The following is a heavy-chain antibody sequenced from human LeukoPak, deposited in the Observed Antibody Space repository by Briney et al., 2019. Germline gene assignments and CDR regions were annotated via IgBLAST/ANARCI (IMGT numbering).Heavy chain of an antibody. CDR3: ARLSGRDYYFDY. D-gene: IGHD4/OR15-4a*01. J-gene: IGHJ4*02. CDR1: GGSISSYY. Sequence: SETLSLTCTVSGGSISSYYWSWIRQPPGKGPEWIGHISYSGSTDYNSSLKSRVTMSADTSKNQFSLKLSSVTAADTAVYYCARLSGRDYYFDYWGQGTLVTVSS. CDR2: ISYSGST. V-gene: IGHV4-59*08.